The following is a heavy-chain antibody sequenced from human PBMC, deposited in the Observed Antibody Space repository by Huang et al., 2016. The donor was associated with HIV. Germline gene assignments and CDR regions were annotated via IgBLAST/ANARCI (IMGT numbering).Heavy chain of an antibody. D-gene: IGHD6-13*01. CDR1: GFSFSSCN. CDR3: ARGYSSSWLYN. V-gene: IGHV3-48*01. J-gene: IGHJ4*02. Sequence: EEQLVESGGGLVQPGGSLRFSCAASGFSFSSCNMNWVRQAPGKGLEWLSYFSETGSVITYADSVKGRFTVARDNAKNSLYLQMDSLRAEDTAVYYCARGYSSSWLYNWGQGTLVTVSS. CDR2: FSETGSVI.